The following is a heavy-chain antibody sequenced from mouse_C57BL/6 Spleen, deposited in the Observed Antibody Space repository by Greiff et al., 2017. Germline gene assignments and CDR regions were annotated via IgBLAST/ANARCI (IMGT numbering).Heavy chain of an antibody. J-gene: IGHJ4*01. D-gene: IGHD1-1*01. CDR3: AFYYGSSGAMDY. V-gene: IGHV1-80*01. CDR1: GYAFRSYW. Sequence: VQLQESGAELVKPGASVKISCKASGYAFRSYWMNWVKQRPGKGLEWIGQIYPGDGDTNYNGKFKGKATLTADKSSSTAYMQLSSLTSEDSAVYFCAFYYGSSGAMDYWGQGTSVTVSS. CDR2: IYPGDGDT.